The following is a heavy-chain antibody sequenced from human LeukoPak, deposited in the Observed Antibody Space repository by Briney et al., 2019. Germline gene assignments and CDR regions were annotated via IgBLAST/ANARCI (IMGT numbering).Heavy chain of an antibody. J-gene: IGHJ4*02. CDR3: ATTYETSGYLVY. D-gene: IGHD3-22*01. CDR1: GFTFSSYG. V-gene: IGHV3-30*03. CDR2: ISYDGSNK. Sequence: GGSLRLSCAASGFTFSSYGMHWVRQAPGKGLEWVAIISYDGSNKYYADSVQGRFTISRDNSKNTLYLQMNSLRAEDTALYYCATTYETSGYLVYWGQGNLVTVSS.